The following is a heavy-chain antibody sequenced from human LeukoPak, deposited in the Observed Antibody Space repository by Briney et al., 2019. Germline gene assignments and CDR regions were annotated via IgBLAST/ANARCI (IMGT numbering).Heavy chain of an antibody. D-gene: IGHD3-10*01. CDR1: GGSLSGYY. Sequence: SETLSLTCAVYGGSLSGYYWSWIRQSPGKGLEWIGEINDSGSTNYNPSLKSRVTISVDASKNQFSLRLSSVTAADTAMYYCAKSSWSLFDPWGQGTLVTVSS. V-gene: IGHV4-34*01. CDR3: AKSSWSLFDP. J-gene: IGHJ5*02. CDR2: INDSGST.